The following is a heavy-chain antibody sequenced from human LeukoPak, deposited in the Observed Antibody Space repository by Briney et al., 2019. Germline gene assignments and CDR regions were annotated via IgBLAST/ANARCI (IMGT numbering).Heavy chain of an antibody. CDR3: ARAPSEIGGYYPEYFRH. J-gene: IGHJ1*01. CDR2: IKSDGST. V-gene: IGHV3-74*01. CDR1: GFTFSTYW. D-gene: IGHD3-22*01. Sequence: PGGSLRLSCAASGFTFSTYWMHWVRQAQGKGLVWVSRIKSDGSTNYADSVKGRFTISRDNANNTLSLQMNSLRPEDTGVYYCARAPSEIGGYYPEYFRHWGQGTLVTVSS.